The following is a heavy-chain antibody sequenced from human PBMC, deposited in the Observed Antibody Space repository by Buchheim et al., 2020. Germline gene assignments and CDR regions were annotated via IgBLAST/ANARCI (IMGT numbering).Heavy chain of an antibody. CDR2: IWYDGSNK. D-gene: IGHD6-19*01. V-gene: IGHV3-33*01. CDR1: GFTFSSYG. Sequence: QVQLVESGGGVVQPGRSLRLSCAASGFTFSSYGMHWVRQAPGKGLEWVAVIWYDGSNKYYADSVKGRFTISSDNSKNTLYLQMNSLRAEDTAVYYCARVRYSSGWYRFFDYWGQGTL. CDR3: ARVRYSSGWYRFFDY. J-gene: IGHJ4*02.